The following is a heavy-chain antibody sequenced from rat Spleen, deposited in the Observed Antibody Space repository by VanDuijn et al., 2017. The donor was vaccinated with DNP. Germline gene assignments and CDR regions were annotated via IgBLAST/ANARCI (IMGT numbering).Heavy chain of an antibody. J-gene: IGHJ1*01. V-gene: IGHV5-31*01. Sequence: EVQLVESGGDLVQPGRSLKLSCVASRFTFNSYWMAWIRQVPGKGLEWVASVPSSGGSTYYPDSVKGRFSISRDNARNTLYLQMNSLRSEDTATYYCTRGAGSPYWSFDFWGPGTVVTVSS. D-gene: IGHD5-1*01. CDR2: VPSSGGST. CDR3: TRGAGSPYWSFDF. CDR1: RFTFNSYW.